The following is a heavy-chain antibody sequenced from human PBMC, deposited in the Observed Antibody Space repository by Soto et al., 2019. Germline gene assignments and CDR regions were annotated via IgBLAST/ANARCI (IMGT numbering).Heavy chain of an antibody. CDR3: VKASTVTGVGGYR. CDR1: GFAFSSYW. CDR2: ISSNGRNT. J-gene: IGHJ4*02. V-gene: IGHV3-74*03. Sequence: EVQLVESGGGLVQPGGSLRLSCAASGFAFSSYWMQWVRQAPGKGPVWVSRISSNGRNTTYADPVKGRFTVSRDNAKNTLHLQMPSLRDDETAVYYCVKASTVTGVGGYRWGQGTLVTVSS. D-gene: IGHD6-19*01.